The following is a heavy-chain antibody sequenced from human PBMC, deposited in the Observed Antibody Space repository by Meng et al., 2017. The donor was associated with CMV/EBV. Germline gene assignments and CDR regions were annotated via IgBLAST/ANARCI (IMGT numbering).Heavy chain of an antibody. Sequence: ASVKVSCKASGYTFHSYDINWVRQATGQGLEWMGWMNPNSGNTGYAQKFQGRVTMTRNTSISTAYMELSSLRSEDTAVYYCARYTYLYYYYYGMDVWGQGTTVTVSS. CDR2: MNPNSGNT. CDR1: GYTFHSYD. J-gene: IGHJ6*02. CDR3: ARYTYLYYYYYGMDV. V-gene: IGHV1-8*01.